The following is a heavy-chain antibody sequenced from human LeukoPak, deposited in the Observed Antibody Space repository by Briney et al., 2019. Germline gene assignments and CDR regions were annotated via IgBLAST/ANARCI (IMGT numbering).Heavy chain of an antibody. CDR2: ISGSGGST. V-gene: IGHV3-23*01. D-gene: IGHD2-15*01. J-gene: IGHJ4*02. Sequence: GGSLRLSCAASGFTFSSYRMSWVRQAQGKGMEWVSAISGSGGSTYYADSVKGPFTISRDNSKNTLYLQMNSLRAEDTAVYYCAKQLWYCIDGSCYFPYWGQGTLVTVSA. CDR1: GFTFSSYR. CDR3: AKQLWYCIDGSCYFPY.